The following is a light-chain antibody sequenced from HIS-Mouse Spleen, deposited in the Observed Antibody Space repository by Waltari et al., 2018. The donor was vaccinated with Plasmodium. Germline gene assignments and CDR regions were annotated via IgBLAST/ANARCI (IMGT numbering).Light chain of an antibody. CDR1: SSDVGSYNL. Sequence: QSALTQPASVSGSPGQSITISCTGTSSDVGSYNLVSWYQQHPGKAPKLMIDEGSKRPSGGSNRFSGSKSGDTASLTISGLQAEDEADYYCCSYAGSRMVFGGGTKLTVL. CDR3: CSYAGSRMV. J-gene: IGLJ2*01. V-gene: IGLV2-23*01. CDR2: EGS.